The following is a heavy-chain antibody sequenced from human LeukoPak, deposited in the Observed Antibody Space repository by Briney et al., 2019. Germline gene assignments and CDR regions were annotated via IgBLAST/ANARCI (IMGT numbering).Heavy chain of an antibody. CDR3: ARVESGSYYGLYYYYGMDV. V-gene: IGHV1-24*01. CDR2: FDPEDGET. CDR1: GYTLTELS. D-gene: IGHD1-26*01. Sequence: GASVKVSCKVSGYTLTELSMHWVRQAPGKGLEWMGGFDPEDGETIYAQKFQGRVTMTEDTSTDTAYMELSSLRSDDTAVYYCARVESGSYYGLYYYYGMDVWGQGTTVTVSS. J-gene: IGHJ6*02.